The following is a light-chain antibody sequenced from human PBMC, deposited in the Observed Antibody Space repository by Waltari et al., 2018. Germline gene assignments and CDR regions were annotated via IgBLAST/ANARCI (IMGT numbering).Light chain of an antibody. Sequence: QPALTQPRSVSGSPGQSVPIPCTGTSSDVGGYKYVSWYQQPPGKAPKLMIFDVRKRPSGVPDRFSGSKSGSTASLTISGLQAEDEADYYCCSYAGSRWVFGGGTKLTVL. V-gene: IGLV2-11*01. J-gene: IGLJ3*02. CDR3: CSYAGSRWV. CDR2: DVR. CDR1: SSDVGGYKY.